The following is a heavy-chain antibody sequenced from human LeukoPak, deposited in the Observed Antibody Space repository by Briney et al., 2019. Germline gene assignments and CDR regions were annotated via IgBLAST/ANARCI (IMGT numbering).Heavy chain of an antibody. J-gene: IGHJ4*02. CDR2: IYSGGST. D-gene: IGHD1-26*01. Sequence: GGSLRLSCAASGFTFSSNYMSWVRQAPGKGLEWVSVIYSGGSTYYADSVKGRFTISRDNSKNTLYLQMNSLRAEDTAVYYCARVRRLVGNLDYWGQGTLVTVSS. CDR1: GFTFSSNY. CDR3: ARVRRLVGNLDY. V-gene: IGHV3-66*02.